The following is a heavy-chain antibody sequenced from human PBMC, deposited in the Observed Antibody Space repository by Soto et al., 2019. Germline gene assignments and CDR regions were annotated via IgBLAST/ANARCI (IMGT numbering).Heavy chain of an antibody. CDR1: GFIFSNYC. CDR2: IRGSSKTI. CDR3: AKGHYDILTGLDY. J-gene: IGHJ4*02. D-gene: IGHD3-9*01. Sequence: PGGSLRLSCAASGFIFSNYCMHWVRQAPGKGLEWVSYIRGSSKTIYYADSVKGRFTISRDNSTNTLYLQMNSLRVEDTAVYYCAKGHYDILTGLDYWGQGILVTVSS. V-gene: IGHV3-48*01.